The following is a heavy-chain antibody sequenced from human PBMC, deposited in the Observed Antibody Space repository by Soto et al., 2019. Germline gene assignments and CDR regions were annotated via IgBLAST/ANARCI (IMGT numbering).Heavy chain of an antibody. J-gene: IGHJ3*02. CDR1: GGSISSYY. CDR3: ARELGVTYAFDI. Sequence: SEILSLTCTVSGGSISSYYWSWIRQPPGKGLEWIGYIYYSGSTNYNPSLKSRVTISVDTSKNQFSLKLSSVTAADTAVYYCARELGVTYAFDIWGQGTMVTVSS. CDR2: IYYSGST. D-gene: IGHD1-26*01. V-gene: IGHV4-59*01.